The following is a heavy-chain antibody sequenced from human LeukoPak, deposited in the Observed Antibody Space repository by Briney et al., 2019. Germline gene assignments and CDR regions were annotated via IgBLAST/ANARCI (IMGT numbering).Heavy chain of an antibody. D-gene: IGHD4-17*01. CDR3: AKDIMTTVTTSADY. V-gene: IGHV3-23*01. CDR2: ISGSGGST. Sequence: GSLRLSCAASGFTFSSYAMSWVRQAPGKGLEWVSAISGSGGSTYYADSVKGRFTISRGNSKNTLYLQMNSLRAEDTAVYYCAKDIMTTVTTSADYWGQGTLVTVSS. J-gene: IGHJ4*02. CDR1: GFTFSSYA.